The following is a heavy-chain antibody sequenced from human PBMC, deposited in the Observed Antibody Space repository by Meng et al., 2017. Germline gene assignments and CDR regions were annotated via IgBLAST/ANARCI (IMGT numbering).Heavy chain of an antibody. V-gene: IGHV4-34*01. CDR1: GGSFSLYY. Sequence: TLSLTCAVYGGSFSLYYCSWIRQPPGKGLEWIGEINHSGSTNYNPSLKIRVTITVDTYKNQSSLKLNSVTAADTAVYDCARGRPTTVNTFGRRGFGANFDYWGQGTLVTVSS. J-gene: IGHJ4*02. CDR3: ARGRPTTVNTFGRRGFGANFDY. CDR2: INHSGST. D-gene: IGHD4-11*01.